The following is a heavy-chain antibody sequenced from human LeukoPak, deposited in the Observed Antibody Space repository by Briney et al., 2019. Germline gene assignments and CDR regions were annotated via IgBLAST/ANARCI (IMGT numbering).Heavy chain of an antibody. Sequence: GGSLRLSCGASGFTVSSNYMSWVRQAPGKGLEWVSVLYSGSNTYYADSVKGRFTISRDNSKNTLYLQMNSLRAEDTAVYYCATSGGDRSADAFDIWGQGTMVTVSS. CDR2: LYSGSNT. V-gene: IGHV3-53*01. CDR3: ATSGGDRSADAFDI. CDR1: GFTVSSNY. J-gene: IGHJ3*02. D-gene: IGHD2-21*02.